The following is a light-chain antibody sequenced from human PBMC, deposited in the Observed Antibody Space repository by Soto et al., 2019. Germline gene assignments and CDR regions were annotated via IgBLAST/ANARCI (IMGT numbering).Light chain of an antibody. Sequence: EIVITQSPAPPSVSPGERATPSCRASQSVSSNLAWYQQKPGQAPRLLIYGASTRATGIPARFSGSGSGTDFTLTISSLQAEDVAVYYCQQYYSTPWTFGQGTKVDI. CDR3: QQYYSTPWT. V-gene: IGKV3-15*01. J-gene: IGKJ1*01. CDR1: QSVSSN. CDR2: GAS.